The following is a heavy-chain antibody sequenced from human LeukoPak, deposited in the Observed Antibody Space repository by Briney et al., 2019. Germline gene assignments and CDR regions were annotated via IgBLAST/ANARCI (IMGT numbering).Heavy chain of an antibody. CDR2: INHSGST. CDR3: ARGGYGGNDY. D-gene: IGHD4-17*01. V-gene: IGHV4-34*01. J-gene: IGHJ4*02. CDR1: GGSFSGYY. Sequence: PSETLSLTCAVYGGSFSGYYWSWIRQPPGKGLEWIGEINHSGSTNYNPSLKSRVTISVDTSKNQFSLKLSSVTAADTAVYYCARGGYGGNDYWGQGTLVTVSS.